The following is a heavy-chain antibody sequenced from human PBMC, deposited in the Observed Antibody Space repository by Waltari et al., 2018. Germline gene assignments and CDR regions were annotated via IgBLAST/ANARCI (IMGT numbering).Heavy chain of an antibody. J-gene: IGHJ4*02. V-gene: IGHV3-23*04. D-gene: IGHD3-22*01. Sequence: EVQLVESGGGLVQPGGSLRLSCAAAGFTFSSYAMSWVRPAPGKGLEWVSAISGSGGSTYYADAVKGRFTISRDNSKNTLYLQMNSLRAEDTAVYYCAKDRRTRSGYFYYWGQGTLVTVSS. CDR1: GFTFSSYA. CDR2: ISGSGGST. CDR3: AKDRRTRSGYFYY.